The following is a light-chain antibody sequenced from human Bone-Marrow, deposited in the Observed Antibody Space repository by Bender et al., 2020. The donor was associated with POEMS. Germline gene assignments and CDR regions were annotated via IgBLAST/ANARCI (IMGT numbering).Light chain of an antibody. Sequence: QSALTQPASVSGSPGQSITLPCTGTSSDVGGFDYVSWYQVHPGIAPKLMIYDVTDRPSGVSVRFSGSKSGNTASLTISGLQPEDEADYYCASYTNTGGLLFGTGTTVTV. CDR1: SSDVGGFDY. CDR2: DVT. V-gene: IGLV2-14*01. J-gene: IGLJ1*01. CDR3: ASYTNTGGLL.